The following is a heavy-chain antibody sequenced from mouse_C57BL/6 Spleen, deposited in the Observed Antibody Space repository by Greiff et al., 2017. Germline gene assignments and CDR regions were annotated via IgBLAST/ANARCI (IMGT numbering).Heavy chain of an antibody. D-gene: IGHD2-3*01. CDR3: ARYDGYTFAY. J-gene: IGHJ3*01. CDR2: IDPEDGET. Sequence: EVQLQQSGAELVKPGASVKLSCTASGINIKDYYMNWVKQRTEQGLEWIGRIDPEDGETPYAPKFPGKATITADTSSNTAYLQLSSLTSEDTAVYYCARYDGYTFAYWGQGTLVTVSA. CDR1: GINIKDYY. V-gene: IGHV14-2*01.